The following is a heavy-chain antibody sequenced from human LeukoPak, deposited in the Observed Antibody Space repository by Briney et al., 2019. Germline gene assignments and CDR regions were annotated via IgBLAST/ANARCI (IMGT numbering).Heavy chain of an antibody. Sequence: GGSLRLSCAASGFTFSSYEMNWVRQAPGKGLEWGSYISSSGSTIYYADSVKGRFTISRDNAKNSLYLQMNSLRAEDTAVYYCARDRCSSTSCATSPANYYYYGMDVWGQGTTVTVSS. J-gene: IGHJ6*02. CDR2: ISSSGSTI. CDR3: ARDRCSSTSCATSPANYYYYGMDV. CDR1: GFTFSSYE. V-gene: IGHV3-48*03. D-gene: IGHD2-2*01.